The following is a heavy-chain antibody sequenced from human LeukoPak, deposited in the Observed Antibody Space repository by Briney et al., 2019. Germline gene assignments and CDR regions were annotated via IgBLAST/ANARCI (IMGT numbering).Heavy chain of an antibody. V-gene: IGHV3-53*01. CDR2: IYSGGST. Sequence: GGSLRLSCAASGFTVSSNYMNWVRQAPGKGLEWVSVIYSGGSTFYADSVEGRFTISRDNSKNTLYLQMNSLRAEDTAVYYCARDKVYYYDSSGYSYYWYFDLWGRGTLVTVSS. J-gene: IGHJ2*01. CDR3: ARDKVYYYDSSGYSYYWYFDL. D-gene: IGHD3-22*01. CDR1: GFTVSSNY.